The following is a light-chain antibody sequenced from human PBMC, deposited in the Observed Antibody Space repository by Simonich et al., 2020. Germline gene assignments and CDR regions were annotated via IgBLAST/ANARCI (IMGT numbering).Light chain of an antibody. CDR3: QTWGTGIVV. CDR1: SGHGSYA. V-gene: IGLV4-69*01. CDR2: LNSDGSH. J-gene: IGLJ2*01. Sequence: QLVLTQSPSASASLGASVKLTCTLSSGHGSYAIAWHHQQPEKGPRYLMKLNSDGSHSKGDGIPDRFSGSSSGAERYLTISSLQSEDEADYYCQTWGTGIVVFGGGTKLTVL.